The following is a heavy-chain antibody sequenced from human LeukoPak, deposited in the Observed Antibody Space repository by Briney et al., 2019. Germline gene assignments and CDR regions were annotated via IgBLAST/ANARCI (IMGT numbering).Heavy chain of an antibody. Sequence: GGSLRLSCAASGFTFSSYGMHWVRQAPGKGLEWVAFIRYDGSNKYYADSVKGRFTISRDNSKNTLYLQMNSLRAGDTAVYYCARRYDSSGPFDYWGQGTLVTVSS. CDR1: GFTFSSYG. D-gene: IGHD3-22*01. CDR3: ARRYDSSGPFDY. J-gene: IGHJ4*02. V-gene: IGHV3-33*08. CDR2: IRYDGSNK.